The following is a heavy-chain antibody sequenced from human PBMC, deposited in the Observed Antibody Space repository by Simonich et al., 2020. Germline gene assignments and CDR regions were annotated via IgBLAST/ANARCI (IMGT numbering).Heavy chain of an antibody. D-gene: IGHD1-26*01. CDR2: KNHSGST. Sequence: QVQLQQWGAGLLKPSETLSLTCAVYGGSFSGYYWSWIRQPPVKGLEWIGEKNHSGSTNNNPSLKSRVTISVDTSKNQFSLKLSSVTAADTAVYYCARGLIGGSYYYWGQGTLVTVSS. V-gene: IGHV4-34*01. CDR3: ARGLIGGSYYY. J-gene: IGHJ4*02. CDR1: GGSFSGYY.